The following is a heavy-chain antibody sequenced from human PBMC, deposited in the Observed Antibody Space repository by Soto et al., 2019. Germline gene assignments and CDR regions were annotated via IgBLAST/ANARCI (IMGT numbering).Heavy chain of an antibody. CDR3: ASWYYYDSSGYNNWFDT. D-gene: IGHD3-22*01. J-gene: IGHJ5*02. Sequence: ASVKVSCKASGGTFSSYAISWVRQAPGQGLEWMGGIIPIFGTANYAQKFQGRVTITADESTSTAYMELSSLRSEDTAVYYCASWYYYDSSGYNNWFDTWGQGTLVTVSS. CDR2: IIPIFGTA. V-gene: IGHV1-69*13. CDR1: GGTFSSYA.